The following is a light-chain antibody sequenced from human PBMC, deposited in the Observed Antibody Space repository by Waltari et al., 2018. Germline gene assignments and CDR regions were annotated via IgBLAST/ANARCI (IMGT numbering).Light chain of an antibody. J-gene: IGLJ3*02. CDR2: EGS. CDR3: CSSSGGGTWV. V-gene: IGLV2-23*01. CDR1: TTDF. Sequence: QSALTQPASMSGSPGQSITISCTSTTTDFVSWYQHLPGKAPRLLIYEGSKRPSGLSVRFSGSQSGNTASLTISGLEFDDQATYYCCSSSGGGTWVFGGGTELAVL.